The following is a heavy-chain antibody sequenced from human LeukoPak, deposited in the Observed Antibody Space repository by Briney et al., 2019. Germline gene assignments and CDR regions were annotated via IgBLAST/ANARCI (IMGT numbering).Heavy chain of an antibody. CDR1: GFTFSTYS. D-gene: IGHD3-10*01. J-gene: IGHJ6*03. V-gene: IGHV3-48*01. CDR2: TSSSSSTI. CDR3: ARSELGYNYYYMDV. Sequence: GGSLRLSCAASGFTFSTYSMNWVRQAPGKGLEWVSYTSSSSSTIYYADSVKGRFTISRDNAKHSLYLQMNSLRAEDTAVYYCARSELGYNYYYMDVWGKGTTVTISS.